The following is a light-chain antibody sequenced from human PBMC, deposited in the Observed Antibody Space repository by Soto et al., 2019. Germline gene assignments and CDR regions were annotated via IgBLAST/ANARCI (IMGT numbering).Light chain of an antibody. CDR2: DVN. Sequence: QSALTQPRSVSGSPGQSVTLSCTGTSSGVGGYHYVSWYQHHPGKAPKIIIFDVNQRPSGVPDRFSGSKSGNTASLTISWLQTEDEADYYCCSYAGSYTLVFGGGAKLTV. V-gene: IGLV2-11*01. J-gene: IGLJ2*01. CDR1: SSGVGGYHY. CDR3: CSYAGSYTLV.